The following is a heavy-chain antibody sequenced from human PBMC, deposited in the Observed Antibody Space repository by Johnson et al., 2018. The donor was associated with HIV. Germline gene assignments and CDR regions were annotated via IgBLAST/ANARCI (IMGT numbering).Heavy chain of an antibody. D-gene: IGHD3-22*01. Sequence: QVQLVESGGGVVQPGRSLRLSCAASGFTFSNYGMHWVRQAPGTGLEWVAVTWFDGINKYYSDSVKGRFIISRDNARNSVFLQMNSLRAEDTAVYYCARGAYYYLIWGQGTMVTVSS. CDR1: GFTFSNYG. V-gene: IGHV3-33*01. CDR2: TWFDGINK. CDR3: ARGAYYYLI. J-gene: IGHJ3*01.